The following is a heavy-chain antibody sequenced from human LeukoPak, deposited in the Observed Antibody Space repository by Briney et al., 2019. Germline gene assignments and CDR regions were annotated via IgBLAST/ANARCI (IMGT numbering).Heavy chain of an antibody. J-gene: IGHJ4*02. V-gene: IGHV3-30-3*01. CDR3: AKDIAAADD. CDR1: GFTFSNYA. D-gene: IGHD6-13*01. Sequence: PGGSLRLSCAASGFTFSNYAMHWVRQAPGKGLEWVAVISYDGSNKYYADSVKGRFTISRDNSKNTLYLQMNSLRAEDTAVYYCAKDIAAADDWGQGTLVTVSS. CDR2: ISYDGSNK.